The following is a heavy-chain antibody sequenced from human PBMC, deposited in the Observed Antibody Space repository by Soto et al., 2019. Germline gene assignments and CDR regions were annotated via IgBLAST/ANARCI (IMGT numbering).Heavy chain of an antibody. CDR3: AKERATTTAFDY. V-gene: IGHV3-23*01. D-gene: IGHD4-17*01. Sequence: LRLSCAASGFTFSRDGMICVRQAPVKGLEWVSLITDNGGSTYYADSVKGRFTISRDNTKNTLFLQMNSLRAEDTAVYYCAKERATTTAFDYWGQGALVTVSS. CDR2: ITDNGGST. CDR1: GFTFSRDG. J-gene: IGHJ4*02.